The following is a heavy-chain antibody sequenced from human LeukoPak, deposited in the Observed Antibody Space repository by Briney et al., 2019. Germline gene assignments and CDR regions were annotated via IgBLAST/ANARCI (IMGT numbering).Heavy chain of an antibody. CDR3: ARTYYYGSGSYLGYYYGMDV. D-gene: IGHD3-10*01. V-gene: IGHV4-59*01. J-gene: IGHJ6*02. CDR2: INYSGST. Sequence: SETLSLTCTVSGGSISSYYWSWIRQPPGKGLEWNAYINYSGSTNYNPSLKSRVTISVDTSKNQFSLKLSSVTAADTAVYYCARTYYYGSGSYLGYYYGMDVWGQGTTVTVSS. CDR1: GGSISSYY.